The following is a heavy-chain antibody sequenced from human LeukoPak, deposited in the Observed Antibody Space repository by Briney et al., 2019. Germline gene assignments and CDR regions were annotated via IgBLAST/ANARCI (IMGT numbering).Heavy chain of an antibody. Sequence: SETLSLTCTVSGGSISSYYWSWIRQPPGKGLEWIGYIYYSGSTNYNPSLKSRVTISVDTSKNQFSLKLSSVTAADTAVYYCARARSLGTRVFDYWGQGTLVTVSS. CDR3: ARARSLGTRVFDY. CDR1: GGSISSYY. J-gene: IGHJ4*02. V-gene: IGHV4-59*01. CDR2: IYYSGST. D-gene: IGHD7-27*01.